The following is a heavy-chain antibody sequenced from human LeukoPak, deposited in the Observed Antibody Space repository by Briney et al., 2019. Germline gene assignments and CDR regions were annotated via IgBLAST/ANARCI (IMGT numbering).Heavy chain of an antibody. V-gene: IGHV3-7*03. CDR1: GFTVSRKY. J-gene: IGHJ4*02. Sequence: GGSLRLSCAASGFTVSRKYMSWVRQAPGKGLEWVANIKQDGSEKYYVDAVKGRFTISRDNAKNSLYLQMNNLRADDTAVYHCARGSGWLDYWGQGTLVTVSS. D-gene: IGHD6-19*01. CDR2: IKQDGSEK. CDR3: ARGSGWLDY.